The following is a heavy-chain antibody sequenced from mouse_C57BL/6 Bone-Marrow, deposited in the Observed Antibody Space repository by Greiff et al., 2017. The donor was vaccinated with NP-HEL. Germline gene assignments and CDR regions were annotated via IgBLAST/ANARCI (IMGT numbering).Heavy chain of an antibody. CDR1: GFTFSSYG. Sequence: EVKLVESGGDLVKPGGSLKLSCAASGFTFSSYGMSWVRQTPDKRLEWVATISSGGSYTYYPDSVKGRITISRDNAKNTLYLQMSSLKSEATAMYYCARDYYGSSYGGYWGQGTTLTVSS. J-gene: IGHJ2*01. CDR3: ARDYYGSSYGGY. D-gene: IGHD1-1*01. V-gene: IGHV5-6*01. CDR2: ISSGGSYT.